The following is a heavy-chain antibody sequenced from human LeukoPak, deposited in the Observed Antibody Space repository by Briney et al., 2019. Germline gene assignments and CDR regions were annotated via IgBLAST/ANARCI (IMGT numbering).Heavy chain of an antibody. Sequence: SETLSLTCAVYGGSLSGYFWSWIRQPPGKGLEWIGEVKHSGSTIYNPSLKSRVTISVDTSKNEFSLRLSSVTAADMAVYFCARVGQQLDRYYFDYWGQGTLVTVSS. CDR1: GGSLSGYF. CDR3: ARVGQQLDRYYFDY. CDR2: VKHSGST. D-gene: IGHD6-13*01. J-gene: IGHJ4*02. V-gene: IGHV4-34*01.